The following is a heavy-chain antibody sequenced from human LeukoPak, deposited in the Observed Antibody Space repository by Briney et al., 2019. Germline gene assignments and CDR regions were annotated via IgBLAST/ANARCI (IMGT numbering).Heavy chain of an antibody. CDR2: IYYSGST. V-gene: IGHV4-39*01. CDR3: AAQWLERLNWFDP. Sequence: PSETLSLTCTVSGGSISSSSYYWGWIRQPPGKGLEWIGSIYYSGSTYYNPSLKSRVTIYVDTSKNQFSLKLSSATAADTAVYYCAAQWLERLNWFDPWGQGTLVTVSS. CDR1: GGSISSSSYY. J-gene: IGHJ5*02. D-gene: IGHD6-19*01.